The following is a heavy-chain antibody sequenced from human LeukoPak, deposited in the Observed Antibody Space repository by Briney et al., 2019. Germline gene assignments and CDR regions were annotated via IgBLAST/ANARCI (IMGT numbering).Heavy chain of an antibody. CDR3: VKDGSVWFGEFFDAFDI. Sequence: GGSLRLSCAASGFTFSSYGMHWVRQAPGKGLEWVSAISGSGGSTYYADSVKGRFTISRDNSKNTLYLQMNSLRAEDTAVYYCVKDGSVWFGEFFDAFDIWGQGTMVTVSS. V-gene: IGHV3-23*01. CDR2: ISGSGGST. D-gene: IGHD3-10*01. CDR1: GFTFSSYG. J-gene: IGHJ3*02.